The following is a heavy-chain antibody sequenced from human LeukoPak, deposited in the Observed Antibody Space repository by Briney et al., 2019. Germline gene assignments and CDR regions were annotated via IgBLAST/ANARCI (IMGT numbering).Heavy chain of an antibody. V-gene: IGHV3-73*01. CDR3: HVGYYDSSGYCDY. Sequence: GGSLRLSFAASGFTFSGSALHWVRQASGKGLEWVGRIRCKAKSYAIAYVASVKGRFTISRDDSKNTAFLQMNSLKTEDTAVYYCHVGYYDSSGYCDYWGQGTLVTVSS. J-gene: IGHJ4*02. CDR2: IRCKAKSYAI. CDR1: GFTFSGSA. D-gene: IGHD3-22*01.